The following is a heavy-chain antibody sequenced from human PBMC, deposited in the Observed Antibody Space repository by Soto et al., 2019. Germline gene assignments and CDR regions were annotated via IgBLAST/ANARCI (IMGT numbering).Heavy chain of an antibody. J-gene: IGHJ5*02. CDR2: IYYSGST. Sequence: LSLTCTVSGGSISSYYWSWIRQPPGKGLEWIGYIYYSGSTNYNPSLKSRVTISVDTSKNQFSLKLSSVTAADTAVYYCARDLGYSYGYGFDPWGQGTLVTVSS. D-gene: IGHD5-18*01. V-gene: IGHV4-59*01. CDR3: ARDLGYSYGYGFDP. CDR1: GGSISSYY.